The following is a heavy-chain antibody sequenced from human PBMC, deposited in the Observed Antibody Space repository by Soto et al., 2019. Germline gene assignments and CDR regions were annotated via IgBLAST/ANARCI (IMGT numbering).Heavy chain of an antibody. J-gene: IGHJ4*02. CDR1: GYTFTSYA. CDR3: VRDLSENIVTNLLSL. Sequence: ASVKVSCKASGYTFTSYAMHWVRQAPGQRLEWMGWINAGNGNTKYSQKFQGRVTITRDTSASTAYMELNSLRAEDTAVYYCVRDLSENIVTNLLSLWGQGTLVTVSS. D-gene: IGHD5-12*01. V-gene: IGHV1-3*01. CDR2: INAGNGNT.